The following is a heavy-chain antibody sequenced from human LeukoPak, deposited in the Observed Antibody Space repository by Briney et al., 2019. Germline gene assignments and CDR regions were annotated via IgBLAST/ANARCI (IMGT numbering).Heavy chain of an antibody. D-gene: IGHD3-10*01. CDR1: GYSFTSYG. J-gene: IGHJ3*02. V-gene: IGHV1-18*01. CDR2: ISAYNGNT. CDR3: ARDIYGLIWFWELNAFDI. Sequence: ASVKVSCKASGYSFTSYGISWVRQAPGQGLEWMGWISAYNGNTNYAQKLQGRVTMTTDTSTSTAYMELRSLRPDDTAVYYCARDIYGLIWFWELNAFDIWGQGIMVTVSS.